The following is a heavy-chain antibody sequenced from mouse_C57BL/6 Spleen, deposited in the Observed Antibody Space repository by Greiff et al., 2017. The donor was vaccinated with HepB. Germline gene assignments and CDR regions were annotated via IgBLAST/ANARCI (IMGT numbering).Heavy chain of an antibody. Sequence: VKLQQPGAELVMPGASVKLSCKASGYTFTSYWMHWVKQRPGQGLEWIGEIDPSDSYTNYNQKFKGKSTLTVDKSSSTAYMQLSSLTSEDSAVYYCARGNPDYGSSSYYYAMDYWGQGTSVTVSS. J-gene: IGHJ4*01. V-gene: IGHV1-69*01. CDR2: IDPSDSYT. D-gene: IGHD1-1*01. CDR1: GYTFTSYW. CDR3: ARGNPDYGSSSYYYAMDY.